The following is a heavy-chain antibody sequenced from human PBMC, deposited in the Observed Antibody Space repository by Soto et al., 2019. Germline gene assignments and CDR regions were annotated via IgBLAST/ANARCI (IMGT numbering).Heavy chain of an antibody. CDR3: ARGRRANPNEPHNWNQREHYYYYGMDV. D-gene: IGHD1-20*01. J-gene: IGHJ6*02. CDR1: GYTFTSYA. V-gene: IGHV1-69*13. Sequence: SVKVSCKASGYTFTSYAMHWVRQAPGQRLEWMGGIIPIFGTANYAQKFQGRVTITADESTSTAYMELSSLRSEDTAVYYCARGRRANPNEPHNWNQREHYYYYGMDVWGQGTTVTVSS. CDR2: IIPIFGTA.